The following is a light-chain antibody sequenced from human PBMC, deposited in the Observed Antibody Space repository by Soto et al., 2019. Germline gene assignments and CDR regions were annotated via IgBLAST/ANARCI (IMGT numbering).Light chain of an antibody. J-gene: IGLJ3*02. CDR2: LNSDGSH. CDR1: SGHSSYT. CDR3: QTWGTGIEV. V-gene: IGLV4-69*01. Sequence: QLVLTQSPSASASLGASVKLTCTLNSGHSSYTIAWHQQQPEKGPRYLMTLNSDGSHSKGDGIPDRFSGSSSGAERYLSISSLQSEDEADYYCQTWGTGIEVFGGGTKLTVL.